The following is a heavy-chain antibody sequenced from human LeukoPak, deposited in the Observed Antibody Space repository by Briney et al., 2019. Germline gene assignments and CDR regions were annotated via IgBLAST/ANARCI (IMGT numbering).Heavy chain of an antibody. CDR3: VRGQTIDF. D-gene: IGHD3-10*01. CDR1: GFTFSSYW. Sequence: GGSLRLSCAASGFTFSSYWMSWVRQAPGKGLVWVSRIKSDGTGILYEDFAEGRFTISRDNAKNALYLQMSSLREEDTAVYYCVRGQTIDFWGQGILVTVSS. V-gene: IGHV3-74*03. CDR2: IKSDGTGI. J-gene: IGHJ4*02.